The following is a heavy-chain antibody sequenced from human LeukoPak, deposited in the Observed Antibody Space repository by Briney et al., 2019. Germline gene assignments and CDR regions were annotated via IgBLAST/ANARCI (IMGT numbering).Heavy chain of an antibody. J-gene: IGHJ4*02. V-gene: IGHV1-2*02. CDR1: GYTFTDYY. D-gene: IGHD5-24*01. CDR3: ARIGYKHHLDY. CDR2: INTNSGGT. Sequence: ASVKVTFKASGYTFTDYYIHWVRQAPGQGLEWMGWINTNSGGTNYAQTFQGRVTMKSDTSITTAYLELSRLPSDDPAVYYCARIGYKHHLDYWGQGSLVTVSS.